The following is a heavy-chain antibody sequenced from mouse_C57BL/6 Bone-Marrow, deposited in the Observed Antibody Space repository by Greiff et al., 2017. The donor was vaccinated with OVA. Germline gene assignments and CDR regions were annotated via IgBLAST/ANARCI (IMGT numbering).Heavy chain of an antibody. V-gene: IGHV5-9-1*02. D-gene: IGHD4-1*01. CDR3: TRAHWDRGAY. CDR1: GFTFSSYA. J-gene: IGHJ3*01. CDR2: ISSGGDYI. Sequence: DVHLVESGEGLVKPGGSLKLSCAASGFTFSSYAMSWVRQTPEKRLEWVAYISSGGDYIYYADTVKGRFTISRDNARNTLYLQMSSLKSEDTAMYYCTRAHWDRGAYWGQGTLVTVSA.